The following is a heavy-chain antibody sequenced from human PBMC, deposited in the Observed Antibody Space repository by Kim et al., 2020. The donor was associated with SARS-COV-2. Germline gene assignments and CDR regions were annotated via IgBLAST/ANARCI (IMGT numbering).Heavy chain of an antibody. CDR3: ARDVTRYCSSTSCYLGALELYYYYYGMDV. CDR1: GYTFTSYG. V-gene: IGHV1-18*04. J-gene: IGHJ6*02. D-gene: IGHD2-2*01. Sequence: ASVKVSCKASGYTFTSYGISWVRQAPGQGLEWMGWISAYNGNTNYAQKLQGRVTMTTDTSTSTAYMELRSLRSDDTAVYYCARDVTRYCSSTSCYLGALELYYYYYGMDVWGQGTTVTVSS. CDR2: ISAYNGNT.